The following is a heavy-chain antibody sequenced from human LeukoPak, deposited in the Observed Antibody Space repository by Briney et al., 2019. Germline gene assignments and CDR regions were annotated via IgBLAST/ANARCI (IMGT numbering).Heavy chain of an antibody. D-gene: IGHD1-26*01. CDR1: GYTFTGYY. V-gene: IGHV1-2*02. CDR3: ANVIAGVTTDY. CDR2: INPNSGDT. J-gene: IGHJ4*02. Sequence: GASVKVSCKASGYTFTGYYIHWVRQAPGQGLEWMGWINPNSGDTNFAQKFQGRVTMTRDTSISTAHMELSRLRSDDTAVYYCANVIAGVTTDYWGQGTLVTVSS.